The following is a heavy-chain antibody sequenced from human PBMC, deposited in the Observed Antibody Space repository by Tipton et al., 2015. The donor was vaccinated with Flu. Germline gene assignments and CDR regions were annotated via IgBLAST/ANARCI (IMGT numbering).Heavy chain of an antibody. D-gene: IGHD3-22*01. CDR2: IHTSGST. Sequence: TLSLTCTVSGGSISSGSYYWSWIRQPAGKGLEWIGRIHTSGSTNYNPSLKSRVTISVDTSKNQFSLKLSSVTAADTAVYYCARGVIYYDSSGPITDAFDIWGQGTRFPVSS. V-gene: IGHV4-61*02. J-gene: IGHJ3*02. CDR1: GGSISSGSYY. CDR3: ARGVIYYDSSGPITDAFDI.